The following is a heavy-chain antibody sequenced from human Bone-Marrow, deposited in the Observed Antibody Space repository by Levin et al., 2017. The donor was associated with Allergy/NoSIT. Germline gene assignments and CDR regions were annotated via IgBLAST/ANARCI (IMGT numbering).Heavy chain of an antibody. V-gene: IGHV3-9*02. J-gene: IGHJ4*02. CDR1: GFDPDDYA. D-gene: IGHD3/OR15-3a*01. CDR2: LSWNSASI. CDR3: VRSPGDLHHYDFRAYFDL. Sequence: TGGSLRLSCVGSGFDPDDYAMHWVRQSPGKGLEWLSGLSWNSASIGYADSVRGRFTISRDNAKNSLYLEMDNLSADDTALYYCVRSPGDLHHYDFRAYFDLWGQGTLVTVSP.